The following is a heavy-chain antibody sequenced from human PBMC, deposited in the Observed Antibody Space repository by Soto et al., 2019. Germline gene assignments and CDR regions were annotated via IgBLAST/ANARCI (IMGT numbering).Heavy chain of an antibody. V-gene: IGHV5-51*01. CDR3: ASVMKYSYGYF. J-gene: IGHJ4*02. D-gene: IGHD5-18*01. CDR1: VYTFTSYS. Sequence: PGESLKISCKGSVYTFTSYSIGWVRQMPGKGLEWMGIIYTSDSDTRYSPSFQGQVTISVDKSISTAYLQWSSLKASDTAIYYCASVMKYSYGYFWGQGTLVTVSS. CDR2: IYTSDSDT.